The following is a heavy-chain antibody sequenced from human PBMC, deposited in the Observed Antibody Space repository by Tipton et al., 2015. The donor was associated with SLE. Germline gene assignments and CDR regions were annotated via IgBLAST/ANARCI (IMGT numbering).Heavy chain of an antibody. CDR2: IYYSGST. J-gene: IGHJ3*02. V-gene: IGHV4-39*07. Sequence: TLSLTCTVSGGSISSSSYYWGWIRQPPGKGLEWIGSIYYSGSTYYNPSLKSRVTISVDTSKNQFSLKLSSVTAADTAVYHCARHRREHYTSSSSAFDIWGQGTMVTVSS. CDR1: GGSISSSSYY. D-gene: IGHD6-6*01. CDR3: ARHRREHYTSSSSAFDI.